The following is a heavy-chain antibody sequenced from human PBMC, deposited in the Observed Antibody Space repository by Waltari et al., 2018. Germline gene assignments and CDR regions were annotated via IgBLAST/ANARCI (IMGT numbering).Heavy chain of an antibody. D-gene: IGHD3-3*01. CDR1: GGTFSSYA. CDR2: IIPIFGTA. CDR3: ARRSGYYGPPHTLNWFDP. Sequence: QVQLVQSGAAVKKPGSSVKVSCKASGGTFSSYAISWVRQAPGQGLEWMGGIIPIFGTANYAQKFQGRVTITADKSTSTAYMELSSLRSEDTAVYYCARRSGYYGPPHTLNWFDPWGQGTLVTVSS. V-gene: IGHV1-69*14. J-gene: IGHJ5*02.